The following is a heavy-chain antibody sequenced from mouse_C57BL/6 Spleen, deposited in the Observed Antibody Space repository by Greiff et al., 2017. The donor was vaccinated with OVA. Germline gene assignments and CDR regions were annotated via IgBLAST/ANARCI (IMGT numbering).Heavy chain of an antibody. V-gene: IGHV1-81*01. CDR2: IYPRSGNT. J-gene: IGHJ3*01. D-gene: IGHD2-4*01. Sequence: VQLQQSGAELARPGASVKLSCKASGYTFTSYGISWVKQRTGQGLEWIGEIYPRSGNTYYNEKFKGKATLTADKSSSTAYMELRSLTSEYSAVYFCARSGYDYDGPFAYWGQGTLVTVSA. CDR3: ARSGYDYDGPFAY. CDR1: GYTFTSYG.